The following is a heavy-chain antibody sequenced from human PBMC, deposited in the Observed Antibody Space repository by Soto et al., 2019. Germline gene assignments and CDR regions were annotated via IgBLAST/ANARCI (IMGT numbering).Heavy chain of an antibody. CDR3: AKGQRVSSDGMDV. J-gene: IGHJ6*02. V-gene: IGHV3-30*18. CDR2: LSYDGVYT. CDR1: GFTRGYYG. D-gene: IGHD3-22*01. Sequence: QMRLVVSGGGVVQHGRSLRLSCLVSGFTRGYYGTHWVRQAPGKGLEWVAHLSYDGVYTAYADSVKGRFTISSDSAKITLFLQMDSLTTDDTAVYYCAKGQRVSSDGMDVWGQGPNVTVSS.